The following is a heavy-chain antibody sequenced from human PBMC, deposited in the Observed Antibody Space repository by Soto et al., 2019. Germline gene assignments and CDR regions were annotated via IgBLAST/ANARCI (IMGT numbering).Heavy chain of an antibody. CDR1: GFTFSSYG. D-gene: IGHD6-6*01. V-gene: IGHV3-30*03. Sequence: QVQLVESGGGVVQPGRSLRLSCAASGFTFSSYGMHWVRQAPGKGLEWVAVISYDGSNKYYADSVKGRFTISRDNSKNTLYLQMNSLRAEDTAVYYCARESLGIAARRRWFDPWGQGTPVTVSS. J-gene: IGHJ5*02. CDR3: ARESLGIAARRRWFDP. CDR2: ISYDGSNK.